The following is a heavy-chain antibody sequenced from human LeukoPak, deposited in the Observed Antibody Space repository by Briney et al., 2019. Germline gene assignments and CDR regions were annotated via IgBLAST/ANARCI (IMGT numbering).Heavy chain of an antibody. D-gene: IGHD5-12*01. Sequence: GGSLRLSCAASGFTFSSYSMNWVRQAPGKGLEWVSSISSSSSYIYYADSVKGRFTISRDNAKNSLYLQMNSLRAEDTAVYYCARVGYSGYEVNYFDHWGQGTLVTVSS. CDR2: ISSSSSYI. V-gene: IGHV3-21*01. CDR3: ARVGYSGYEVNYFDH. CDR1: GFTFSSYS. J-gene: IGHJ4*02.